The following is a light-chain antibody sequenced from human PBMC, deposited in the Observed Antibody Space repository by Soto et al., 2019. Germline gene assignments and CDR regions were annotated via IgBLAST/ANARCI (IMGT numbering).Light chain of an antibody. Sequence: DIQMTQSPSTLSASVGDRVTITCRASQSISNWLAWYQHKPAKAPKLLIYKASTLESGVPSRFSGGGSGTEFTLTISSLQPDDFATYYCQQYNSYSWTFGQGTKVEIK. CDR1: QSISNW. V-gene: IGKV1-5*03. CDR3: QQYNSYSWT. J-gene: IGKJ1*01. CDR2: KAS.